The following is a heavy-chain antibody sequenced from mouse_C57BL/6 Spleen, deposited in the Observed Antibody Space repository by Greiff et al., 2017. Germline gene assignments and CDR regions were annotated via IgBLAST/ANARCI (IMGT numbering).Heavy chain of an antibody. D-gene: IGHD1-1*01. CDR2: IVPSDSET. J-gene: IGHJ4*01. CDR3: ARAVLTTVVARGAMDY. CDR1: GYTFTSYW. V-gene: IGHV1-52*01. Sequence: QVQLQQPGAELVRPGSSVKLSCKASGYTFTSYWMHWVQQRPIQGLEWIGYIVPSDSETHYNQKFKDKATLTVDKSSSTAYMQLSSLTSEDSAVYYCARAVLTTVVARGAMDYWGQGTSVTVSS.